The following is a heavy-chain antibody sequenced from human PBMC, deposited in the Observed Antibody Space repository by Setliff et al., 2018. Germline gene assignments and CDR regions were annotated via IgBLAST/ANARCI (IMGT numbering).Heavy chain of an antibody. CDR3: ARSLSFWNGAFYFDY. D-gene: IGHD2-8*01. V-gene: IGHV3-48*04. CDR2: ISGSSNTI. Sequence: GGSLRLSCAGSGFPFDTYSVNWVRQVPGKGLEWISFISGSSNTIYYSASVKGRFTVSRDNANNSVYLQLNGLRVEDTAVYYCARSLSFWNGAFYFDYWGQGKLVTVSS. CDR1: GFPFDTYS. J-gene: IGHJ4*02.